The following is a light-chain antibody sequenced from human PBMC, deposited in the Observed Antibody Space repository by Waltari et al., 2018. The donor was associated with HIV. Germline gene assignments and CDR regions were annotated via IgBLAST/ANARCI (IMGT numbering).Light chain of an antibody. CDR1: QSISSW. Sequence: IQMTQSPSTLSASVGDRVTITCRARQSISSWLAWYQQKPGKAPKLLIYKASSLESGVPSRFSGSGSGTEFTLTISSLQPDDFATYYCQQYNSYLYTFGQGTKLEIK. CDR3: QQYNSYLYT. J-gene: IGKJ2*01. CDR2: KAS. V-gene: IGKV1-5*03.